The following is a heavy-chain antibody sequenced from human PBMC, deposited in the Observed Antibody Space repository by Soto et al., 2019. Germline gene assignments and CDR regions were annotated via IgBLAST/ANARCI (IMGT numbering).Heavy chain of an antibody. D-gene: IGHD3-10*01. CDR3: AKGGGSGSYYSDGYFDF. Sequence: GPLRPSSVASAFTFSDYAMSWVRQAPGKGLEWVSVLRGSGGSTHYTDSVKGRFTISRDNTKNTVYLQMNSLRAEDTAVYYCAKGGGSGSYYSDGYFDFWGQGILVTVSS. CDR2: LRGSGGST. V-gene: IGHV3-23*01. CDR1: AFTFSDYA. J-gene: IGHJ4*02.